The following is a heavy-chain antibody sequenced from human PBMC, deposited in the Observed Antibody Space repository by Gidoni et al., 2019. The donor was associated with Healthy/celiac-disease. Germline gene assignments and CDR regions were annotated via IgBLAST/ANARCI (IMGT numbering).Heavy chain of an antibody. CDR2: IYYSGST. D-gene: IGHD3-10*01. J-gene: IGHJ5*02. CDR1: GGSISSYY. V-gene: IGHV4-59*08. CDR3: ARHRVRGVINWFDP. Sequence: QVQLQESGPGLVKPSETLSLTCTVSGGSISSYYWSWIRHPPGKGLEWIGYIYYSGSTNYNPSLKSRVTISVDTSKNQFSLKLSSVTAADTAVYYCARHRVRGVINWFDPWGQGTLVTVSS.